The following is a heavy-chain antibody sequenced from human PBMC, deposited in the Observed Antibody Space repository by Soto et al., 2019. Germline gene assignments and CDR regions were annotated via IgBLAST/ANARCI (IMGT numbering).Heavy chain of an antibody. J-gene: IGHJ6*02. V-gene: IGHV4-59*12. CDR2: IYYSGST. D-gene: IGHD3-16*01. CDR1: GGSISCYY. CDR3: ARDKSGGSGVMDV. Sequence: SETLSLTCTVSGGSISCYYWSWIRNPPGKGLEWIGYIYYSGSTSYNPSLKSRVTISVDTSKNQFSLKLSSVTAADTAVYYCARDKSGGSGVMDVWGQGTTVTVSS.